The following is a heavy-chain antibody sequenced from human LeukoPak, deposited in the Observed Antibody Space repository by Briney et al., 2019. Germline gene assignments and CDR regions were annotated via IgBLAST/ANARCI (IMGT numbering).Heavy chain of an antibody. Sequence: GESLKISCKGSGYSFTSYWSGWVRQMPEKPLEWMGIIYPGDSDTRYSPSFQVQVTISADKPISTAYLQWSSLKASDTAMYYCARHGDLGYYDSSGYWGKWGQGTLVTVSS. CDR3: ARHGDLGYYDSSGYWGK. J-gene: IGHJ4*02. CDR1: GYSFTSYW. V-gene: IGHV5-51*01. D-gene: IGHD3-22*01. CDR2: IYPGDSDT.